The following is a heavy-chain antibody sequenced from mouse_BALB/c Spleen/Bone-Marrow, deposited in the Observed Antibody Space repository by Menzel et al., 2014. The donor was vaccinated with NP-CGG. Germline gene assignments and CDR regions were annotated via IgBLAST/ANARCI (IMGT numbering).Heavy chain of an antibody. Sequence: VQLVESGPGLVAPSQSLSITCTVSGFSLTSYGVHWVRQTPGKGLEWLGVIWAGGSTSYNSALMSRLSINQDNSKSQVFLKLNSLQTDDTATYYCAREGRGYYGSSGAAMDYWGQGTSVTVSS. J-gene: IGHJ4*01. CDR2: IWAGGST. CDR3: AREGRGYYGSSGAAMDY. D-gene: IGHD1-1*01. V-gene: IGHV2-9*02. CDR1: GFSLTSYG.